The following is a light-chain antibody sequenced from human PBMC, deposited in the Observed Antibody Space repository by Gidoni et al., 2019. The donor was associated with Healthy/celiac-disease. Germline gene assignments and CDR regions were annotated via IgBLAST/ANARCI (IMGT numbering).Light chain of an antibody. CDR3: QQSYSTPVT. V-gene: IGKV1-39*01. CDR1: QSISSY. CDR2: AAS. Sequence: DIQMTHSPSSLSASVGDRVTITCRPSQSISSYLNWYQQKPGKAPKLLIYAASSLQSGVPSRFSGSGSGTEFTITISSLQPEDFATYYCQQSYSTPVTFGQGTKLEIK. J-gene: IGKJ2*01.